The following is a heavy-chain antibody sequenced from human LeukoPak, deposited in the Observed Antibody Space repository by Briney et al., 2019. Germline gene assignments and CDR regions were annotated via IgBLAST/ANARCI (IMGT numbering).Heavy chain of an antibody. V-gene: IGHV1-69*05. CDR1: GGTFSSYA. Sequence: GSSVKVSCKASGGTFSSYAISWVRQAPGQGLEWMGGIIPIFGTANYAQKFQGRVTITTDESTSTAYMGLSSLRSEGTAVYYCARGYYDSSGYYHYWGQGSLVTVSS. D-gene: IGHD3-22*01. CDR2: IIPIFGTA. CDR3: ARGYYDSSGYYHY. J-gene: IGHJ4*02.